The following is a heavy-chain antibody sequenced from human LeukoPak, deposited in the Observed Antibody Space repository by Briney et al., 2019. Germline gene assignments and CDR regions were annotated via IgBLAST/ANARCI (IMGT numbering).Heavy chain of an antibody. D-gene: IGHD3-22*01. V-gene: IGHV4-59*12. J-gene: IGHJ4*02. CDR2: IYYSGST. CDR3: ARGLSPEHYYDSSGQPLGY. CDR1: GGSIISYY. Sequence: SETLCLTCTVSGGSIISYYWTWIRQPPGKGLEWIGYIYYSGSTNYNPSLKSRVTISVDTSKNQFSLKLSSVTAADTAVYYCARGLSPEHYYDSSGQPLGYWGQGTLVTVSS.